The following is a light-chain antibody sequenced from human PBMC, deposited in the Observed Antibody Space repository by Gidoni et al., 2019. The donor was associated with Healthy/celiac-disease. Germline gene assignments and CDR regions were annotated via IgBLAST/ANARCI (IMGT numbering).Light chain of an antibody. Sequence: QSALTQPASVSGSPGQSLTLPCTGPSSDVGGYKYGSGYQQHTGKAPKLMIYEVRNRPSGVSNRCSGSKSGNTASLTISRVQAEDEADYYGSSYTRGSTLYVFGTGTKVT. J-gene: IGLJ1*01. CDR2: EVR. V-gene: IGLV2-14*01. CDR1: SSDVGGYKY. CDR3: SSYTRGSTLYV.